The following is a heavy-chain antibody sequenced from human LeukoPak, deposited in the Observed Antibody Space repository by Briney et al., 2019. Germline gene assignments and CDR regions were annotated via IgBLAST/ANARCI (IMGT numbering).Heavy chain of an antibody. J-gene: IGHJ4*02. V-gene: IGHV3-7*01. CDR1: GFTFSSYW. CDR3: ARDPGNFDH. Sequence: GGSLRLSCAASGFTFSSYWMSWVRQAPGKGLEWVANIGQDGSEIHYVDSVKGRFVISRDNTENSVYLQMYSLRDEDTAVYYCARDPGNFDHWGQGTLVTVSS. CDR2: IGQDGSEI.